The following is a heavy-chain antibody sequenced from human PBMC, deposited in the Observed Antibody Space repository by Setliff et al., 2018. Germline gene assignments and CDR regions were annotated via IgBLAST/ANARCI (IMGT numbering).Heavy chain of an antibody. Sequence: ASVKVSCKASGYTFTSYAFSWVRQAPGQGLEWMGWISAYNGNTNYAQRFQGRVTMTTDTSTSTAYMELSRLRSDDTAVYYCARGPRITIFGVVSLSLYGMDVWGQGTTVTVSS. V-gene: IGHV1-18*01. CDR3: ARGPRITIFGVVSLSLYGMDV. CDR1: GYTFTSYA. D-gene: IGHD3-3*01. J-gene: IGHJ6*02. CDR2: ISAYNGNT.